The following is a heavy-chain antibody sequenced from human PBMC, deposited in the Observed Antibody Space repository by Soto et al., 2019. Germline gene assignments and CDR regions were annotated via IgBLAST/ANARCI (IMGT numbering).Heavy chain of an antibody. CDR1: GLTLGDYA. Sequence: GGSTQLSCTASGLTLGDYAMSWFRQAPGKGLEWVGFIRSKAYGGTTEYAASVKGRFTISRDDSKTIASLQMNSLKTEDTAVYYCTRGLSVTTRLWYYYYMDVWGKGTTVTVSS. CDR3: TRGLSVTTRLWYYYYMDV. V-gene: IGHV3-49*03. CDR2: IRSKAYGGTT. J-gene: IGHJ6*03. D-gene: IGHD4-4*01.